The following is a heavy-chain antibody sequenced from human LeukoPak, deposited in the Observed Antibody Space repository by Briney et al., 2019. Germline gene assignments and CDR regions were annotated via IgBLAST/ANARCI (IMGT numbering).Heavy chain of an antibody. J-gene: IGHJ4*02. CDR2: IYSSGST. Sequence: PSETLSLTCTVSGGSISSSGYYWGWIRQPPGNGLEWIGSIYSSGSTYYNPSLKSRVTISVDTSKNQFSLKLSSVTAADTAVFYCARELRGYIYGEFDYWGQGTLVTVSS. V-gene: IGHV4-39*02. CDR3: ARELRGYIYGEFDY. D-gene: IGHD5-18*01. CDR1: GGSISSSGYY.